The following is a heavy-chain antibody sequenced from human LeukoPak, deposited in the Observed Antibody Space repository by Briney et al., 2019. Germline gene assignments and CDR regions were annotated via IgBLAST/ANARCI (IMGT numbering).Heavy chain of an antibody. Sequence: GGSLRLSCAASGFTFSSYAMSWVRQAPGKGLEWVSSISGSGTNTYYADSVKGRFTISRDNSRNLLFLQMSSLRAEDTAVYYFAKRRHYYGSRDYYRDPWGQGTLVPVSS. J-gene: IGHJ5*02. D-gene: IGHD3-10*01. CDR2: ISGSGTNT. CDR3: AKRRHYYGSRDYYRDP. CDR1: GFTFSSYA. V-gene: IGHV3-23*01.